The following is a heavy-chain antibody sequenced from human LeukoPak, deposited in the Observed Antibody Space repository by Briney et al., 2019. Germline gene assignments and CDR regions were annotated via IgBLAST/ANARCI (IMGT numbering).Heavy chain of an antibody. Sequence: ASVKVSCKASGYTFTGYYMHWVRQAPGQGLEWMGRINPNSGGTNCAQKFQGRVTMTRDTSISTAYMELSRLRSDDTAVYYCARDLLGYDYVWGSYRYNFDYWGQGTLVTVSS. CDR2: INPNSGGT. D-gene: IGHD3-16*02. CDR1: GYTFTGYY. J-gene: IGHJ4*02. V-gene: IGHV1-2*06. CDR3: ARDLLGYDYVWGSYRYNFDY.